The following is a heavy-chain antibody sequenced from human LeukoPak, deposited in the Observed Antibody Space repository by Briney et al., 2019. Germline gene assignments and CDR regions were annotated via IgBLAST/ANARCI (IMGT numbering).Heavy chain of an antibody. V-gene: IGHV3-9*01. CDR1: GFTFDDYA. J-gene: IGHJ2*01. D-gene: IGHD6-13*01. CDR3: AKGGAAADNYWYFDL. Sequence: GGSLRLSCSASGFTFDDYAMHWVRQAPGKGLEWVSGISWNSGNITYGDSVKGRFTISRDNAKNSLYLQINSLRTEDTALYYCAKGGAAADNYWYFDLWGRGTLVTVSS. CDR2: ISWNSGNI.